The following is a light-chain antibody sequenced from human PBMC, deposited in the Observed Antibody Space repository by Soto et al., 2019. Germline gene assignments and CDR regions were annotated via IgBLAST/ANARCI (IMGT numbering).Light chain of an antibody. Sequence: QSVLTQPPSASGTPGQRVTISCSGSSSNIGRNPVYWYQQVPGTAPKLLFYTNDQRPSGVPDRFSGSKSGTSASLAISGLRSEDEADYYCAAWDDSRSGPVFGGGTKLTVL. CDR2: TND. J-gene: IGLJ3*02. V-gene: IGLV1-47*02. CDR3: AAWDDSRSGPV. CDR1: SSNIGRNP.